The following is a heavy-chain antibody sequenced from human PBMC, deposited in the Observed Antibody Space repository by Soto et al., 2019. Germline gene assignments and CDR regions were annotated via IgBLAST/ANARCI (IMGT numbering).Heavy chain of an antibody. D-gene: IGHD2-8*02. CDR3: TGEVASGY. CDR2: ISKDGSVK. Sequence: QVQLVESRGGVVQPGRSLRLSCAASGFTFSSYGMHWVRQAPGKGLEWVAVISKDGSVKYYADSVKGRFTISRDNSKNTLYLQMNSLGAEDTAAYYCTGEVASGYWGQGTLVTVSS. V-gene: IGHV3-30*03. CDR1: GFTFSSYG. J-gene: IGHJ4*02.